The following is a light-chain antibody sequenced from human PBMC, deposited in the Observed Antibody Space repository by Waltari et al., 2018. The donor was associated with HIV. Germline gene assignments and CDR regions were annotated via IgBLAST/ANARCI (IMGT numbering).Light chain of an antibody. CDR2: DND. V-gene: IGLV1-51*01. Sequence: SSNIGNSYVSWYQQLPGTAPKLLIYDNDKRPSGIPDRFSGSKSGTSATLGITGLQTGDEADYSCGTWDSRLSAFVFGTVTKVTVL. CDR3: GTWDSRLSAFV. CDR1: SSNIGNSY. J-gene: IGLJ1*01.